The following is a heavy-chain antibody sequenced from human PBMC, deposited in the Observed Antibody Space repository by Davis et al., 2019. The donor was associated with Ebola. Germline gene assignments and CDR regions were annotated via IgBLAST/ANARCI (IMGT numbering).Heavy chain of an antibody. CDR3: ARDRWGRDGYSFDY. V-gene: IGHV3-53*01. D-gene: IGHD5-24*01. Sequence: GESLKISCAASGFTFSDYYMTWVRQAPGKGLEWVSVIYSGGSTYYADSVKGRFTISRDNSKNTLYLQMNSLRAEDTAVYYCARDRWGRDGYSFDYWGQGTLVTVSS. J-gene: IGHJ4*02. CDR1: GFTFSDYY. CDR2: IYSGGST.